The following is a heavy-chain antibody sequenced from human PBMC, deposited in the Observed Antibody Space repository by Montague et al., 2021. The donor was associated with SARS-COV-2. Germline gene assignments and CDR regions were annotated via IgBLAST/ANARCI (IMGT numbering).Heavy chain of an antibody. CDR1: GGSISSYY. Sequence: SETLSLTCTVSGGSISSYYWSWIRQPAGKGLEWIGRIYTSGSTNYNPSLKSRVTMSVDTSKNQFSLKLSSVTAADTAVYYCARDAGVTIFGVAAAGYYYYMDVWGKGTTVTVSS. CDR3: ARDAGVTIFGVAAAGYYYYMDV. D-gene: IGHD3-3*01. V-gene: IGHV4-4*07. J-gene: IGHJ6*03. CDR2: IYTSGST.